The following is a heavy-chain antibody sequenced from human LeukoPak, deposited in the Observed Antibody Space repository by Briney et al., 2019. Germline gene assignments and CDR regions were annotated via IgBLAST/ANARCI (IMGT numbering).Heavy chain of an antibody. V-gene: IGHV4-34*01. D-gene: IGHD6-19*01. CDR2: INHSGST. CDR1: GGSFSGYY. CDR3: ARIPGVAGYYFDY. Sequence: PETLSLTCAVYGGSFSGYYWSWIRQPPGKGLEWIGEINHSGSTNYNPSLKSRVTISVDTSKNQFSLKLSSVTAADTAVYYCARIPGVAGYYFDYWGQGTLVTVSS. J-gene: IGHJ4*02.